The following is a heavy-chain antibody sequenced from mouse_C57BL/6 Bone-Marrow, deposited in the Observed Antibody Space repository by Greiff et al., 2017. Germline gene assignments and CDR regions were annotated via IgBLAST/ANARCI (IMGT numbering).Heavy chain of an antibody. V-gene: IGHV2-6*01. J-gene: IGHJ3*01. CDR2: IWGVGST. CDR3: ASSWFAY. Sequence: VQGVESGPGLVAPSQSLSITCTVSGFSLTSSGVDWVRQSPGKGLEWLGVIWGVGSTNYNSALKSRLSISKDNSKIHVFLNMNSLQTDDTAMYYGASSWFAYWGQGTLVTVSA. CDR1: GFSLTSSG.